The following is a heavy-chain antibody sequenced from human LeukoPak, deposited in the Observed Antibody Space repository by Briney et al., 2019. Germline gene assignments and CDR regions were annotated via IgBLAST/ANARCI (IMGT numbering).Heavy chain of an antibody. Sequence: GGSLRLSCAASGFTVSSIHMVWVRQAPGKGLEWVSVTYTGGNSYYADSVKGRFIISRDISKNALYLQMNSLRAEDSALYYCARGGRGSAAVVAPRSFDIWGQGTMVTVSS. CDR2: TYTGGNS. CDR3: ARGGRGSAAVVAPRSFDI. D-gene: IGHD3-22*01. J-gene: IGHJ3*02. CDR1: GFTVSSIH. V-gene: IGHV3-53*01.